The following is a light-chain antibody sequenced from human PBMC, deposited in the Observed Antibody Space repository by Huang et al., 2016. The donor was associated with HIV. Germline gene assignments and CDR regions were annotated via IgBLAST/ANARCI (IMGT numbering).Light chain of an antibody. Sequence: DIVMTQSPDSLAVALGERVTINCKSSQTFLYRSNNETYLAWYQQRPRQPPRLLIHGASARESGVPERFSGSGSETDFTLTISGLQAEDVAVYYCQQYYSTPTFGGGTKVEI. CDR3: QQYYSTPT. CDR2: GAS. CDR1: QTFLYRSNNETY. V-gene: IGKV4-1*01. J-gene: IGKJ4*01.